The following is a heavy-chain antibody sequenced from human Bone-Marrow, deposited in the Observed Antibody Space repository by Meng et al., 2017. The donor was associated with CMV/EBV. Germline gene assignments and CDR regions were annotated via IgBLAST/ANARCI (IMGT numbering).Heavy chain of an antibody. Sequence: GESLKISCAASGFTFSSYEMNWVRQAPGKGLEWVSYISSSGSTIYYADSVKGRFTISRDNAKNSLYLQMNSLRAEDTAVYYCARGSVHNYYDSSGYQGDFDYWGQGPRVTVSS. CDR3: ARGSVHNYYDSSGYQGDFDY. V-gene: IGHV3-48*03. CDR1: GFTFSSYE. J-gene: IGHJ4*02. D-gene: IGHD3-22*01. CDR2: ISSSGSTI.